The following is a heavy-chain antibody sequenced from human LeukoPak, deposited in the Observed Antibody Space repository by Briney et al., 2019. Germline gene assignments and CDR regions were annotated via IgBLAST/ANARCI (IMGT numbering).Heavy chain of an antibody. CDR2: IYYSGTT. Sequence: SETLSLTCTVTGGSISSSNYHWCWIRQPPRRGLEWIGTIYYSGTTYYNPSLKSRVTISVDTSKNQFSLKLSSMTAADTAVYYCARLTVGATAVDCWGQGTLVTVSS. V-gene: IGHV4-39*01. CDR1: GGSISSSNYH. D-gene: IGHD1-26*01. CDR3: ARLTVGATAVDC. J-gene: IGHJ4*02.